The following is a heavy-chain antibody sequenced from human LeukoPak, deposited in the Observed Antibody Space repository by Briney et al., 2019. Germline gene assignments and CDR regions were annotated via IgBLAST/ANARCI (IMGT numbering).Heavy chain of an antibody. V-gene: IGHV3-23*01. J-gene: IGHJ4*02. CDR1: GLSFRSYG. D-gene: IGHD4-17*01. Sequence: GGSLRLSCEASGLSFRSYGMSWVRQAPGKGLEWVSAISGSGGSTYYADSVKGRFTISRDNSKNTLYLQMNSLRAEDTAVYYCAKDLLIAVTTDFDYWGQGTLVTVSS. CDR2: ISGSGGST. CDR3: AKDLLIAVTTDFDY.